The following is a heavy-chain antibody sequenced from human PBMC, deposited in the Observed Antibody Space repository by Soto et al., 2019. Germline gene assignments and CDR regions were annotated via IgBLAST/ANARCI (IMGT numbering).Heavy chain of an antibody. J-gene: IGHJ5*02. V-gene: IGHV3-74*01. CDR2: INSDGSST. CDR3: ARETLTIFGVVPWFDP. D-gene: IGHD3-3*01. Sequence: GGSLRLSCAASGFTFSSYWMHWVRQAPGKGLVWVSRINSDGSSTSYADSVKGRFTISRDNAKNTLYLQMNSLSAEDTAVYYCARETLTIFGVVPWFDPWGQGTLVTVSS. CDR1: GFTFSSYW.